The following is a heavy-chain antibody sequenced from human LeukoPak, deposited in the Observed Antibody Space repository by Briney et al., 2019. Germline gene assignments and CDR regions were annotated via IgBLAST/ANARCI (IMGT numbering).Heavy chain of an antibody. CDR1: GASISSYY. CDR2: IYHSGST. D-gene: IGHD1-26*01. J-gene: IGHJ4*02. V-gene: IGHV4-59*12. CDR3: ARGGRAFDY. Sequence: SETLSLTCTVSGASISSYYWSWIRQPPGKGLEWIGEIYHSGSTNYNPSLKSRVTISVDKSKNQFSLKLSSVTAADTAVYYCARGGRAFDYWGQGTLVTVSS.